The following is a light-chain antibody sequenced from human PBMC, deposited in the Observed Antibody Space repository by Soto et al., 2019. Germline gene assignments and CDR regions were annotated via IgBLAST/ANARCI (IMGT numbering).Light chain of an antibody. CDR1: QSFSSSC. Sequence: EIVMTQSPATLSVSPGEGATRSCRASQSFSSSCLAWYQQKPGQAPRLLIYGASSRATGIPDRFSGSGSGTDFTLTITRLEPEDFAVYYCQQYGNSPATFGPGTKVDI. CDR2: GAS. J-gene: IGKJ3*01. CDR3: QQYGNSPAT. V-gene: IGKV3-20*01.